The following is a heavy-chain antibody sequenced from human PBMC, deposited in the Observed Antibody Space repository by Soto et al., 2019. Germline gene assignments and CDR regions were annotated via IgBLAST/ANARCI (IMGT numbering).Heavy chain of an antibody. CDR2: ISSSGSTI. Sequence: PGGSLRLSCAVSGFTFSSYEMNWVRQAPGKGLEWVSYISSSGSTIYYADSVKGRFTISRDNAKNSLYLQMNSLRAEDTAVYYCARQYYDFWSGYNYYYGMDVWGQGTTVTVSS. CDR3: ARQYYDFWSGYNYYYGMDV. CDR1: GFTFSSYE. D-gene: IGHD3-3*01. V-gene: IGHV3-48*03. J-gene: IGHJ6*02.